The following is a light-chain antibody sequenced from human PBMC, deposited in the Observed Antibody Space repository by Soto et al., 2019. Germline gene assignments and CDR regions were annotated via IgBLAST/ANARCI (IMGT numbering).Light chain of an antibody. CDR3: SSYTSSSTVGV. Sequence: QSALTQPASVSGSPGQSITISCTGTSSDIGGYNYVSWYQQLPDKAPKLMIYEVSNRPSGVSNRFSGSKSGNTASLTISGLQAEDEADYYCSSYTSSSTVGVFGGGTKLTVL. V-gene: IGLV2-14*01. CDR1: SSDIGGYNY. J-gene: IGLJ3*02. CDR2: EVS.